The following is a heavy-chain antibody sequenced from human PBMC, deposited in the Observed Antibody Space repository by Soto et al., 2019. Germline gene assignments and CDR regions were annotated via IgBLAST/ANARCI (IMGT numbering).Heavy chain of an antibody. Sequence: SETLSLTCTVSGGSISSGGYYWSWIRQHPGKGLEWIGYIYYSGSTYYNPSLKSRVTISVDTSKNQFSLKLSSVTAADTAVYYCASRSIAVAGVSVDYWGQGTLVTVSS. J-gene: IGHJ4*02. CDR2: IYYSGST. CDR3: ASRSIAVAGVSVDY. CDR1: GGSISSGGYY. D-gene: IGHD6-19*01. V-gene: IGHV4-31*03.